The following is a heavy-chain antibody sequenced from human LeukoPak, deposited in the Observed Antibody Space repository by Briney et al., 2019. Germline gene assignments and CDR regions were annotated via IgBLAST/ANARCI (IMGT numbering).Heavy chain of an antibody. Sequence: PGGSLRLSCAASGFTFSSYEMNWVRQAPGKGLEWVSYISSSGSTIYYADSVKGRFTISRDNAKNSLYLQMNSLRAEDTAVYYCARGYGDYSWFDPWGQGTLVTVFS. V-gene: IGHV3-48*03. D-gene: IGHD4-17*01. CDR1: GFTFSSYE. CDR2: ISSSGSTI. CDR3: ARGYGDYSWFDP. J-gene: IGHJ5*02.